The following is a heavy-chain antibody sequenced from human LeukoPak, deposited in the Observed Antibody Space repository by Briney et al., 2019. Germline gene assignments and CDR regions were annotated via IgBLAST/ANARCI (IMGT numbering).Heavy chain of an antibody. V-gene: IGHV4-59*01. D-gene: IGHD1-26*01. CDR2: IYYSGST. Sequence: SETLSLTCTVSGGSISSYYWSWLRQPPGQGLEWIGYIYYSGSTNYNPSLKSRVTISVDTSKNQFSLKVSSVTAADTAVYYCARVYSGNYCDYWGQGTLVTVSS. CDR3: ARVYSGNYCDY. CDR1: GGSISSYY. J-gene: IGHJ4*02.